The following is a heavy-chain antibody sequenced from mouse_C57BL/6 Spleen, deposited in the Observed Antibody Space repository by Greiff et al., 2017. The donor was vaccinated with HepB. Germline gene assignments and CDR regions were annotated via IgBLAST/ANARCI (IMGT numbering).Heavy chain of an antibody. CDR3: AREGDYDDFDY. D-gene: IGHD2-4*01. CDR2: IHPNSGST. Sequence: QVQLQQPGAELVKPGASVKLSCKASGYTFTSYWMHWVKQRPGQGLEWIGMIHPNSGSTNYNEKFKSKATLTVDKSSSTAYMQLSSLTSEDSAVYYCAREGDYDDFDYWGQGTTLTVSS. J-gene: IGHJ2*01. CDR1: GYTFTSYW. V-gene: IGHV1-64*01.